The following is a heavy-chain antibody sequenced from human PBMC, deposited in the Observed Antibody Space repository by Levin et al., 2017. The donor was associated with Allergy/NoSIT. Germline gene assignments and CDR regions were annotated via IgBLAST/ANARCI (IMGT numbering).Heavy chain of an antibody. J-gene: IGHJ4*02. CDR1: GFTFSHYE. V-gene: IGHV3-48*03. CDR3: ARVRIASRHRNFDY. D-gene: IGHD6-6*01. CDR2: IRSNGNTI. Sequence: GESLKISCVASGFTFSHYEFNWVRQAPGKGLEWLSDIRSNGNTIYYADSVRGRFTISKDNAQNSLYLQMNSLRAEDTAVYYCARVRIASRHRNFDYWGQGTLVTVSS.